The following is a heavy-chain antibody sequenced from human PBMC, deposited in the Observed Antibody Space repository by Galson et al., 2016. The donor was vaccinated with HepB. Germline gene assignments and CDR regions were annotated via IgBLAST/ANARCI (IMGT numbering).Heavy chain of an antibody. J-gene: IGHJ4*02. D-gene: IGHD1-26*01. Sequence: SLRLSCAASRLTFSSFTMAWVRQAPGRGLEWISSHTGTGDDQTYYAGSVRGRFTFSRDDSKNTLYLQMNSLRAEDTAMYYCAKGSARLRLRGSYYFDYWGQGTLVTVSS. CDR3: AKGSARLRLRGSYYFDY. V-gene: IGHV3-23*01. CDR2: HTGTGDDQT. CDR1: RLTFSSFT.